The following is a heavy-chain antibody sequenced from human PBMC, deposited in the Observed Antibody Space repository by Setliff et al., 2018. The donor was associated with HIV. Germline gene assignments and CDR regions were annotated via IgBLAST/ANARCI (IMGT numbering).Heavy chain of an antibody. V-gene: IGHV1-2*02. Sequence: ASVKVSCKASGYTFTNYYLHWVRQAPGQGLEWMGWISPDNGNRRILRRFQGRVTMTRDTSINTAYMELSGLTSDDTAVYYCARQLSNSFDYWGQGTLVTVSS. D-gene: IGHD1-1*01. J-gene: IGHJ4*02. CDR2: ISPDNGNR. CDR3: ARQLSNSFDY. CDR1: GYTFTNYY.